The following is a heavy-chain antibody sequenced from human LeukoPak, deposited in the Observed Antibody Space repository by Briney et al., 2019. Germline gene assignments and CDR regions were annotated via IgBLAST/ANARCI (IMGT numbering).Heavy chain of an antibody. CDR2: IDGDDDK. V-gene: IGHV2-70*04. J-gene: IGHJ4*02. Sequence: ESGPALVKPTQNLTLTCSFSGFSLNTYGLRVSWIRQPPGRALEWLARIDGDDDKFYSPSLKSRLTISKDTSRNQVVLTMTNVDPADTATYYCARSGTLTVGIFDSWGQGTLVTVSS. CDR1: GFSLNTYGLR. D-gene: IGHD1-26*01. CDR3: ARSGTLTVGIFDS.